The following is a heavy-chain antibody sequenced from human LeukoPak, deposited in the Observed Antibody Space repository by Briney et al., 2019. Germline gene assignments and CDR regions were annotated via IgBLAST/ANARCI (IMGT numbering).Heavy chain of an antibody. J-gene: IGHJ4*02. Sequence: GGSLRLFCAVSGFSFSSYTMSWVRQAPGKGLEWVSAISGSGGSTYYADCVKGRFTISRDNSKNTLFLQMNSLRAEDTAVYYCAKDLGYCSSFSCPFDYWGQGTLVTVSS. V-gene: IGHV3-23*01. CDR3: AKDLGYCSSFSCPFDY. CDR1: GFSFSSYT. D-gene: IGHD2-2*01. CDR2: ISGSGGST.